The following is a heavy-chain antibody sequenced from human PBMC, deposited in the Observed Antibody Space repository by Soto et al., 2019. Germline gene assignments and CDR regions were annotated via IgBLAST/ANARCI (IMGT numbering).Heavy chain of an antibody. J-gene: IGHJ4*02. V-gene: IGHV1-69*02. Sequence: SVKVSCKASGGTFSSYTISWVRQAPGQGLEWMGRIIPILGIANYAQKFQGRVTITADKSTSTAYMELSSLRSEDTAVYYCARRRHDYGDYEVIFDYWGQGTLVTVSS. CDR2: IIPILGIA. CDR1: GGTFSSYT. D-gene: IGHD4-17*01. CDR3: ARRRHDYGDYEVIFDY.